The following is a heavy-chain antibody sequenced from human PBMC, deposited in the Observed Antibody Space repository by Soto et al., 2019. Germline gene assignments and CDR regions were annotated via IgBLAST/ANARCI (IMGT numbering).Heavy chain of an antibody. CDR1: GGSISSNSYY. Sequence: ASETLSLTCTASGGSISSNSYYWGWIREPPGKGLERIGCIHYSGSTYYNPSLRSRVTSSVDTSKNQFSVKVSSLTAADTAVYYCARRILSSNWPSYFDYWGQGTLVTVSS. V-gene: IGHV4-39*01. J-gene: IGHJ4*02. D-gene: IGHD6-13*01. CDR3: ARRILSSNWPSYFDY. CDR2: IHYSGST.